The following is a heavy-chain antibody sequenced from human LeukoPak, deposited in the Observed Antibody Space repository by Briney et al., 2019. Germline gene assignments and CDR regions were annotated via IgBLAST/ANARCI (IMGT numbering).Heavy chain of an antibody. V-gene: IGHV1-8*01. Sequence: ASVKVSCKASGYTFTSYDINWVRQATGQGLEWMGWMNPNSGNTGYAQKFQGRVTMTRNTSISTAYMELSSLRSEDTAVYYCARAEGGYYDFWSGYPNWFDPWGQGTLVTVPS. CDR3: ARAEGGYYDFWSGYPNWFDP. J-gene: IGHJ5*02. CDR1: GYTFTSYD. CDR2: MNPNSGNT. D-gene: IGHD3-3*01.